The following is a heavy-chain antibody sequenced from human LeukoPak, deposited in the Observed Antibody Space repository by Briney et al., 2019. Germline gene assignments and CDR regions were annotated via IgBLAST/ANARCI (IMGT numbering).Heavy chain of an antibody. D-gene: IGHD1-14*01. Sequence: SETLSLTCSVWGYSISRGYYWGWVRQPPGKGLEWIGGIHYRGSTYYNPSLKSRLTIPVDTSKNHLSLKLSSVPAADTAVYYCARAIDRSYYFDYWRQGTLVSVSS. V-gene: IGHV4-38-2*02. J-gene: IGHJ4*02. CDR2: IHYRGST. CDR1: GYSISRGYY. CDR3: ARAIDRSYYFDY.